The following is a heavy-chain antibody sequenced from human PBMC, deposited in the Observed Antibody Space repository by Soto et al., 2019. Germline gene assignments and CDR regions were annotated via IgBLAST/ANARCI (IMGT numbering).Heavy chain of an antibody. CDR1: GLSFIGYY. Sequence: PETLSLTCAVYGLSFIGYYWSWVRQPPGKGLECIGEINHSGSTHYNPSLKSRVTISVDTSKHQFPLKLSSVTAADTAVYYCASVNIVVVPASMRGWFDPWGQGTLVTVS. CDR2: INHSGST. V-gene: IGHV4-34*01. CDR3: ASVNIVVVPASMRGWFDP. J-gene: IGHJ5*02. D-gene: IGHD2-2*01.